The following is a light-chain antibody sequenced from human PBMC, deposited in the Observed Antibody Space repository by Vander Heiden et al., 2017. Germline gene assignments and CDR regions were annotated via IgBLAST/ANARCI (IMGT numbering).Light chain of an antibody. CDR2: NND. V-gene: IGLV1-44*01. CDR3: AAWDDSLTGLV. J-gene: IGLJ2*01. CDR1: SSNIGSNA. Sequence: QSVLTPPPSTSGTPGQRVTNSCSGSSSNIGSNAVNWYQQLPGAAPRLLIYNNDQRPSGVPDRFSGSKSGTSASLSVSGLRSEDEADYYCAAWDDSLTGLVFGGGTKLTVL.